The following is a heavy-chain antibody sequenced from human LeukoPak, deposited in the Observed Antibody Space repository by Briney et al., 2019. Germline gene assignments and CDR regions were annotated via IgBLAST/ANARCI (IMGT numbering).Heavy chain of an antibody. CDR2: ISYDGSNK. J-gene: IGHJ4*02. D-gene: IGHD2-2*01. CDR3: ERGARKYCSGTSCFFDY. V-gene: IGHV3-30*04. Sequence: GGSLRLLCAPSGLTLRSYAVQCVRQAPGKGLECVAFISYDGSNKYYAASVKGQFTISRDNFKNSLYLQMLSLSAEATAEYSCERGARKYCSGTSCFFDYWGQGTLVTVSS. CDR1: GLTLRSYA.